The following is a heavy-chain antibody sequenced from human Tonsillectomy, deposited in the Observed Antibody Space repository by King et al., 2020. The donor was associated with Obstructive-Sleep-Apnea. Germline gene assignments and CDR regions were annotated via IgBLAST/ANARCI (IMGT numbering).Heavy chain of an antibody. CDR1: GGSFSGYY. CDR2: INHSGST. V-gene: IGHV4-34*01. CDR3: ARGTGTVAFDI. D-gene: IGHD1-7*01. Sequence: VQLQQWGAGLLKPSETLSLTCAVSGGSFSGYYWSWIRQPPGKGLEWIGEINHSGSTNYNPSLKSRVTISLDTSKNQFSLKLSSVTAADTAVYYCARGTGTVAFDIWGQGTMVTVSS. J-gene: IGHJ3*02.